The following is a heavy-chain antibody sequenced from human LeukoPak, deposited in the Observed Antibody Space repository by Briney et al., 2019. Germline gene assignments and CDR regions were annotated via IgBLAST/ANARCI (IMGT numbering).Heavy chain of an antibody. J-gene: IGHJ4*02. CDR2: ISSSSSYI. V-gene: IGHV3-21*01. CDR3: ARVPGPERWLQTPYYFDY. D-gene: IGHD5-24*01. CDR1: GFTFSSYS. Sequence: PGGSLRLSCAASGFTFSSYSMNWVRQAPGKGLEWVSSISSSSSYIYYADSVKGRFTISRDNAKNSLYLQMNSLRAEDTAVYYCARVPGPERWLQTPYYFDYWGQGTLVTVSS.